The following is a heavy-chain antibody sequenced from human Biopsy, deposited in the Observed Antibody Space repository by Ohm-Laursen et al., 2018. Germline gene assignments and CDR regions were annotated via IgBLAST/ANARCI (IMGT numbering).Heavy chain of an antibody. V-gene: IGHV4-59*01. D-gene: IGHD2-8*02. J-gene: IGHJ6*02. Sequence: TLSPTCTVSSASINLYYWGWIRQSPGQGMEWIGYINHSGHTNYNPSLKSRLTMSVDTSKNQFSLKLTSVTAADTAVYYCARDRIAYCTATSCDNFGLDVWGQGTTVTVSS. CDR3: ARDRIAYCTATSCDNFGLDV. CDR1: SASINLYY. CDR2: INHSGHT.